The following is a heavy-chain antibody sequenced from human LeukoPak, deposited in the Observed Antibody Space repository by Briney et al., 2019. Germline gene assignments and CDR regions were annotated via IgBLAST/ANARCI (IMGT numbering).Heavy chain of an antibody. CDR1: GYTFTSYD. Sequence: ASVKVSCKASGYTFTSYDINWVRQATGQGLEWMGWMNPNSGNTGYAQKFQGRVTMTRNTSISTASMELSSLRSEDTAVYYCALYYYGSGSYHPTMDVWGQGTTVTVSS. CDR3: ALYYYGSGSYHPTMDV. D-gene: IGHD3-10*01. CDR2: MNPNSGNT. V-gene: IGHV1-8*01. J-gene: IGHJ6*02.